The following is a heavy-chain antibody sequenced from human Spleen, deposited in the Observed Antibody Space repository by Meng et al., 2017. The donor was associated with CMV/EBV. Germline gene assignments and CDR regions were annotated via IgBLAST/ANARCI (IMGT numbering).Heavy chain of an antibody. CDR3: ARGPTSITIFGMVIKASGRAKGYGMDV. V-gene: IGHV4-34*01. Sequence: SETLSLTCAVYGGSFNDYYWSWIRQPPGKGLEWIGEINHSGSSNYNPFLKSRVTISVDTSKNQFSLKLSSVTAADTAVYYCARGPTSITIFGMVIKASGRAKGYGMDVWGQGTTVTVSS. J-gene: IGHJ6*02. CDR2: INHSGSS. D-gene: IGHD3-3*01. CDR1: GGSFNDYY.